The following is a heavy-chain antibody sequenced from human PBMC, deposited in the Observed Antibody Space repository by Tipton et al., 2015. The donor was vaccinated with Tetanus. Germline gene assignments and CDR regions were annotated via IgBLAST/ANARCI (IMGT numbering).Heavy chain of an antibody. V-gene: IGHV4-31*03. CDR3: ARDRGRESYGFGGYFDY. D-gene: IGHD3-16*02. J-gene: IGHJ4*02. CDR2: VYYSGSNS. Sequence: TLSLTCSVSGASISSGGYYWSWVRQHPEKGLEWIGYVYYSGSNSYYNPSLESRVTVSLDTSKNQFFLKLRSVTAADTAVYFCARDRGRESYGFGGYFDYWGQGRLVTVSS. CDR1: GASISSGGYY.